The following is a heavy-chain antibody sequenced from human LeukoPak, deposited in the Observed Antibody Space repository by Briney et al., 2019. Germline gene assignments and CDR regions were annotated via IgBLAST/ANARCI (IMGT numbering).Heavy chain of an antibody. CDR1: GGSISGYY. V-gene: IGHV4-59*01. Sequence: PSETLSLTCTVSGGSISGYYWSWIRQPPGKRLEWIGKIYYSGSTNFNPSLKSRVTISVDTSKNQLSLKLSSVTAADTAVYYCARGERYCSGGSCYGFSGYWGQGTLVTVSS. D-gene: IGHD2-15*01. CDR3: ARGERYCSGGSCYGFSGY. CDR2: IYYSGST. J-gene: IGHJ4*02.